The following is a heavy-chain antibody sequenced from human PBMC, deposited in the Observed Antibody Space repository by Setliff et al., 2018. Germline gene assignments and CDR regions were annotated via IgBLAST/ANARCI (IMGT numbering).Heavy chain of an antibody. D-gene: IGHD3-3*01. CDR3: RFWSGYYKNDY. CDR1: GVSITNSDYY. Sequence: SETLSLTCTVSGVSITNSDYYWGWIRQPPGKGLEWIGSSHYSGNNYYGPSLESRVTISVDTSRNQFSLKLSSVTAADTAVYHCRFWSGYYKNDYWGQGTLVTVSS. V-gene: IGHV4-39*07. CDR2: SHYSGNN. J-gene: IGHJ4*02.